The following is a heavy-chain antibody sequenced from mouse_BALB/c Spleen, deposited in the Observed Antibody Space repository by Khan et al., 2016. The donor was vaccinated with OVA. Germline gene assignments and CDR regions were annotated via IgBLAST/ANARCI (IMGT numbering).Heavy chain of an antibody. J-gene: IGHJ3*01. CDR2: ISTYYGDV. CDR1: GYTFTDYA. V-gene: IGHV1S137*01. CDR3: ARDGKFAY. Sequence: QVQLQQPGAELVRPGVSVKISCKGSGYTFTDYAMHWVKQSHAKSLEWIGVISTYYGDVDYSQKFKGKATMTVDRSSSTAYMELARLTSEDSAIYYCARDGKFAYWGQGTLVTVSA. D-gene: IGHD2-3*01.